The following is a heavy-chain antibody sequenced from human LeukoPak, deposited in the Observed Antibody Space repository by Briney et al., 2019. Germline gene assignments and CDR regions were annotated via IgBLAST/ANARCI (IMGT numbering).Heavy chain of an antibody. Sequence: TSETLSLTCTVSGGSISNYYWSWIRQPPGKGLEWIGYIHYSGSTNYNPSLKSRLTISVDTSKNQFSLMLNSVTAADTAVYYCARAPRETVQTFYFDYWGQGTLVTVSS. V-gene: IGHV4-59*01. D-gene: IGHD2/OR15-2a*01. CDR2: IHYSGST. CDR3: ARAPRETVQTFYFDY. J-gene: IGHJ4*02. CDR1: GGSISNYY.